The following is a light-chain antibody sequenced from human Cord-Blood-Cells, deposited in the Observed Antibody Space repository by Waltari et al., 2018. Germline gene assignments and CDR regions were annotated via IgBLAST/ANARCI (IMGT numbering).Light chain of an antibody. J-gene: IGKJ1*01. CDR3: QQYDNLPWT. CDR1: QDISNY. Sequence: DIQMTQSPSSLSASVGDRVTITCQASQDISNYLNWYQQKPGKAPKLLIYDACNLETGVPSRFSGRGSGTDFTFTISSLQPEDIATYYCQQYDNLPWTFGQGTKVEIK. CDR2: DAC. V-gene: IGKV1-33*01.